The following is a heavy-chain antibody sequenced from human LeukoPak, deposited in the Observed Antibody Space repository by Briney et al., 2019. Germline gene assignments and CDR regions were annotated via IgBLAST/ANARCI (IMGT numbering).Heavy chain of an antibody. D-gene: IGHD3-9*01. CDR3: ARALTGLDVDY. CDR1: GGSISSSSYY. V-gene: IGHV4-39*07. J-gene: IGHJ4*02. CDR2: IYYSGST. Sequence: PSETLSLTCTVSGGSISSSSYYWGWIRQPPGKGLEWIGSIYYSGSTYYNPSLKSRVTISVDTSKNQFSLKLSSVTAADTAVYYCARALTGLDVDYWGQGTLVTVSS.